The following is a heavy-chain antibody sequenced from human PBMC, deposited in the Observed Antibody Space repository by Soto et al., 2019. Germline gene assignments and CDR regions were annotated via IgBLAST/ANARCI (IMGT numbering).Heavy chain of an antibody. CDR1: GFSLSTSGVG. D-gene: IGHD3-10*01. Sequence: SGPTLVNPTQTLTLTCTFSGFSLSTSGVGVGWIRQPPGKALEWLALIYWDDDKRYSPSLKSRLTITKDTSKNQVVPTMTNMDPVDTATYYCALWWPNYYGSGDLRNWFDPWGQGTLVTVSS. J-gene: IGHJ5*02. CDR3: ALWWPNYYGSGDLRNWFDP. V-gene: IGHV2-5*02. CDR2: IYWDDDK.